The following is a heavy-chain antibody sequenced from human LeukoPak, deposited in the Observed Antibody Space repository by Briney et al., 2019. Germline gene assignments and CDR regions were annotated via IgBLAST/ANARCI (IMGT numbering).Heavy chain of an antibody. V-gene: IGHV3-30*02. D-gene: IGHD3-22*01. CDR3: AKESESYDSSGSTFDY. CDR2: IRYDGSNK. CDR1: GFTFSSYG. Sequence: GGSLRLSCAASGFTFSSYGMHWVRQAPGKGLEWVAFIRYDGSNKYYADSVKGRFTISRDNSKNTLYLQMNSLRAEDTAVYYCAKESESYDSSGSTFDYWGQGTLVTVS. J-gene: IGHJ4*02.